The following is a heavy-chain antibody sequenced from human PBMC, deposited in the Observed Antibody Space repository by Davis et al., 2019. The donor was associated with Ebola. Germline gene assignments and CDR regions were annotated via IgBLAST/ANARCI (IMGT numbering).Heavy chain of an antibody. CDR1: GGSFSGYY. V-gene: IGHV4-59*12. CDR2: IYYSGST. CDR3: ARDPSVAGPLDY. D-gene: IGHD6-19*01. J-gene: IGHJ4*02. Sequence: PSETLSLTCAVYGGSFSGYYWSWIRQPPGKGLEWIGYIYYSGSTNYNPSLKSRVTISVDTSKNQFSLQLNSVTPEDTAVYYCARDPSVAGPLDYWGQGTLVTVSS.